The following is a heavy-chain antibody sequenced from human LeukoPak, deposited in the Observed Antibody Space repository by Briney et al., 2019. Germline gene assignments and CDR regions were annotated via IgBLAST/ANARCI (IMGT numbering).Heavy chain of an antibody. D-gene: IGHD5-18*01. CDR3: ARRDVDTAMVGYDY. V-gene: IGHV5-51*01. CDR2: IHSGDSNA. CDR1: GYSLTNYW. Sequence: GESLKISCKDSGYSLTNYWIGWVRQMPGKGLEWMGIIHSGDSNAKYSPSFQGRVTISADKSISTAYLQWSSLKASDTAMYYCARRDVDTAMVGYDYWGQGTLVTVSS. J-gene: IGHJ4*02.